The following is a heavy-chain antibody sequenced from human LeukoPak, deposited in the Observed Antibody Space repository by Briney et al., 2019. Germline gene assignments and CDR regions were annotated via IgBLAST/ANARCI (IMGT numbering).Heavy chain of an antibody. Sequence: SETLSLTCAVSGYSISSGYYWGWIRQPPGKGLEWIGSIYHSGSTYYNPSLKSRVTISVDTSKNRFSLKLSSVTAADTAVYYCARQSGYSSGWPFDYWGQGTLVTVSS. CDR2: IYHSGST. V-gene: IGHV4-38-2*01. CDR1: GYSISSGYY. J-gene: IGHJ4*02. D-gene: IGHD6-19*01. CDR3: ARQSGYSSGWPFDY.